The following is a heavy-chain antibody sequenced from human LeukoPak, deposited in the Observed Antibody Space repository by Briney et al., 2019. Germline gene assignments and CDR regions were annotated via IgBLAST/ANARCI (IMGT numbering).Heavy chain of an antibody. CDR3: VRGHGGY. V-gene: IGHV4-61*01. CDR1: GGSVSSSIYH. CDR2: TYNGGST. Sequence: PSETLSLTCTVSGGSVSSSIYHWFWIRQPPGKGLERIGFTYNGGSTYYNPSLKSRVTISVDMAKNQFSLKVMSVTAADTAVYYCVRGHGGYWGQGTLVTVSS. J-gene: IGHJ4*02.